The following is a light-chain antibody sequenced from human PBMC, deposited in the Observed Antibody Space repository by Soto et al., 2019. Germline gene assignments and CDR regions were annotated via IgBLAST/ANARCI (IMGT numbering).Light chain of an antibody. CDR2: DNY. J-gene: IGLJ3*02. CDR1: SSNVGSNY. V-gene: IGLV1-51*01. Sequence: QSVLTQPPSVSAAPGQKVTISCSGTSSNVGSNYVSWYQLLPGTAPRLLIFDNYKRPSGIPDRFSGSKSGTSATLGITGLQTGDEADYYCGTWDSSLNGGVFGGGTQLTVL. CDR3: GTWDSSLNGGV.